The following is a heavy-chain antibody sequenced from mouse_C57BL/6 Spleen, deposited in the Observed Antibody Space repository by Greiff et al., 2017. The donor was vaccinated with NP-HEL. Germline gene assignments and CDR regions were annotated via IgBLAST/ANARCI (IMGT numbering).Heavy chain of an antibody. CDR2: IYPGSGST. CDR3: ARYYGSRDYAMDY. V-gene: IGHV1-55*01. CDR1: GYTFTSYW. J-gene: IGHJ4*01. Sequence: QVQLQQPGAELVKPGASVKMSCKASGYTFTSYWITWVKQRPGQGLEWIGDIYPGSGSTNYNEKFKSKATLTVDTSSSTAYMQLSSLTSEDSAVYYCARYYGSRDYAMDYWGQGTSVTVSS. D-gene: IGHD1-1*01.